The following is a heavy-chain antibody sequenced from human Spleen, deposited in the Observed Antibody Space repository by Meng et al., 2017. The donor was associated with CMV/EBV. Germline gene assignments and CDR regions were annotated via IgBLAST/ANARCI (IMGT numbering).Heavy chain of an antibody. CDR1: GFTFSSYE. V-gene: IGHV3-48*03. D-gene: IGHD5-18*01. CDR3: AKGGYSYGPPVDY. J-gene: IGHJ4*02. CDR2: ISSSSSTI. Sequence: GESLKISCAASGFTFSSYEMNWVRQAPGKGLEWVSYISSSSSTIYYADSVKGRFTISRDNAKNSLYLYVSSLRAEDTAVYYCAKGGYSYGPPVDYWGQGTLVTVSS.